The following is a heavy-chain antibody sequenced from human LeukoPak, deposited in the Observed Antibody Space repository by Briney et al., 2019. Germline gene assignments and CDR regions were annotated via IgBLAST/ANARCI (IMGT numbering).Heavy chain of an antibody. CDR2: ISATGGST. Sequence: GGSLRLSCAASGFTFSSYAMTWVRHAPGKGLEWVSAISATGGSTYYADSVQGRFTISRDNSKNTLFLQMDSLRAEDTAVYYCAKDQVWIVVGSFDYWGQGTLVTVSS. CDR3: AKDQVWIVVGSFDY. V-gene: IGHV3-23*01. CDR1: GFTFSSYA. D-gene: IGHD3-22*01. J-gene: IGHJ4*02.